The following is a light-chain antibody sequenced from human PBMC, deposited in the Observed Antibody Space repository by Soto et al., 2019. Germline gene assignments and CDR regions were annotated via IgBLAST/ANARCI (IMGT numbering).Light chain of an antibody. Sequence: EILLTQSPATLSVSPGETATLSCRASQNVLSDLAWYQQKPGQAPRLLVYGATTRATDAPAKFRGRASGTEFSLTISSRQSEDSATYYCQQYRRWPRTFGQGSKVEI. J-gene: IGKJ1*01. CDR1: QNVLSD. CDR3: QQYRRWPRT. CDR2: GAT. V-gene: IGKV3-15*01.